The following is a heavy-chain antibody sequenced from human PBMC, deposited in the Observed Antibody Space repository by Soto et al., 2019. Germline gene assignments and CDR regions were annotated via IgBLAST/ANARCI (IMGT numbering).Heavy chain of an antibody. Sequence: PGGSLRLSCAASGFTFSSYGMHWVRQAPGKGLEWVAVISYDGSNKYYADSVKGRFTISRDNSKNTLYLQMNSLRAEDTAVYYCAKDRVRGGWRYYYYGMDVWGQGTTVTVSS. CDR1: GFTFSSYG. J-gene: IGHJ6*02. CDR3: AKDRVRGGWRYYYYGMDV. V-gene: IGHV3-30*18. D-gene: IGHD6-19*01. CDR2: ISYDGSNK.